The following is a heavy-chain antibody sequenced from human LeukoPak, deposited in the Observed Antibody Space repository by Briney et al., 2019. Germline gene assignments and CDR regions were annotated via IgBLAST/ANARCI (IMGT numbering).Heavy chain of an antibody. Sequence: ASVKVSCKASGYTFTRDGMNWVRQAPGQGLEWMGWIKANTGNPKYAQGFTGRFVFSLDTSVSTAYLEISSLKAEDTAVYYCARDSQRWYSGSWSVALRLWGQGTLVTVSS. J-gene: IGHJ4*02. CDR2: IKANTGNP. V-gene: IGHV7-4-1*02. D-gene: IGHD1-26*01. CDR1: GYTFTRDG. CDR3: ARDSQRWYSGSWSVALRL.